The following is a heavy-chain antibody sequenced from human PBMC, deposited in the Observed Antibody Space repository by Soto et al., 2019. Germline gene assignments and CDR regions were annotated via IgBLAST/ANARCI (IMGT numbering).Heavy chain of an antibody. J-gene: IGHJ5*02. CDR1: GGTLSKYY. D-gene: IGHD2-2*01. CDR2: IYFTGHP. Sequence: QVQLQETGPGLVKPSETLSLTCTVSGGTLSKYYWSWIRQAPGKGLEWIGYIYFTGHPNYNPSLKSRVSMSVDTHTNQVSLDINSVTAADTAIYYCARAREGYAGVSFWFDPWGPGTLVIVSS. V-gene: IGHV4-59*01. CDR3: ARAREGYAGVSFWFDP.